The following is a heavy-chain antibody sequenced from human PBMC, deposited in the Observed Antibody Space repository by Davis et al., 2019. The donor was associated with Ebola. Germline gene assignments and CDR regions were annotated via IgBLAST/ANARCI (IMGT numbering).Heavy chain of an antibody. D-gene: IGHD2-15*01. Sequence: PGGSLRLSCAASGFTFSNYWMSWVRQAPGKGLEWVANIKEDGSEKYYVDSVKGLFTISRDNAKNSLYLQMNSLRAEDTAVYYCARDVPMDIVVVVGALDYWGQGTLVTVSS. CDR1: GFTFSNYW. V-gene: IGHV3-7*03. J-gene: IGHJ4*02. CDR3: ARDVPMDIVVVVGALDY. CDR2: IKEDGSEK.